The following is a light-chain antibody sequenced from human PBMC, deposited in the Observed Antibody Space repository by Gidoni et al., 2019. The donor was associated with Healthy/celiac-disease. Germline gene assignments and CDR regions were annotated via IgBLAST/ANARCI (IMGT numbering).Light chain of an antibody. V-gene: IGKV1-39*01. CDR2: AAC. J-gene: IGKJ2*01. Sequence: DIQMNQSPSSLSASVGDRVTITGRASQRISSYLNWYQQQPGKAPKLLIYAACSLQSGVPSRFSGSGSGTDFTLTISSLQPEDFATYYCQQRYSTPYTFGQGTKLEIK. CDR1: QRISSY. CDR3: QQRYSTPYT.